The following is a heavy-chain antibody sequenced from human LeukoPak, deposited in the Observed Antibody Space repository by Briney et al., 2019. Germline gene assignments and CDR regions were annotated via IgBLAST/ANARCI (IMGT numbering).Heavy chain of an antibody. CDR1: GGSLSSFY. Sequence: SETLSLTCTVSGGSLSSFYWSWIRQPPGKGLQWIGYISYKGRTNYNPSLKSRVTMSVDTSKRQFSLNLNSLTAADTGVYYCARGGIWNDAFEYWGQGILITVSS. J-gene: IGHJ4*02. D-gene: IGHD1-1*01. CDR2: ISYKGRT. CDR3: ARGGIWNDAFEY. V-gene: IGHV4-59*08.